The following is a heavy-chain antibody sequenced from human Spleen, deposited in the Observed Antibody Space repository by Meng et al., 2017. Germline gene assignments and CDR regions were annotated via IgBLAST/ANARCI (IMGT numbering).Heavy chain of an antibody. CDR2: LHWDDDA. J-gene: IGHJ4*02. D-gene: IGHD7-27*01. V-gene: IGHV2-70*04. CDR1: GFSLTARGMR. Sequence: SGPTLVKPTQTLTLTCSFSGFSLTARGMRVSRIRQPPGKALEWLARLHWDDDAFYSTSLKTRLTVSKDTSKNQVVLTMTNVDPVDTATYYCAHSHWGADFSFDHWGQGTQVTVSS. CDR3: AHSHWGADFSFDH.